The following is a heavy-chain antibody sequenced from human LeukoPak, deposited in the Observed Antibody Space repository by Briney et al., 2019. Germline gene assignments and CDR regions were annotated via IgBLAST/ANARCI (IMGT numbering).Heavy chain of an antibody. Sequence: ASVKVSCKASGYTFTDFYIHWVRQAPGQGLEWMGWINPNSGDTNYAQKFQGRVTMTRDTSISTAYVELSRLTSDDTAVYYCARDLPLYCSSISCGAFDIWGQGTMVTVSS. D-gene: IGHD2-2*01. CDR3: ARDLPLYCSSISCGAFDI. CDR1: GYTFTDFY. V-gene: IGHV1-2*02. J-gene: IGHJ3*02. CDR2: INPNSGDT.